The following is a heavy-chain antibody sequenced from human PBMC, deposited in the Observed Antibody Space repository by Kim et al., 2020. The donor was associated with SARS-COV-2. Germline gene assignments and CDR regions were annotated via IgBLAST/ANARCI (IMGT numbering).Heavy chain of an antibody. CDR1: GFTFSSYA. D-gene: IGHD3-3*02. CDR2: ISGSGGST. Sequence: GGSLRLSCAASGFTFSSYAMSWVRQAPGKGLEWVSAISGSGGSTYYADSVKGRFTISRDNSKNTLYLQMNSLRAEDTAVYYCAKDGYIFGVVPYMGCYYFDYWGQGTLVTVSS. CDR3: AKDGYIFGVVPYMGCYYFDY. V-gene: IGHV3-23*01. J-gene: IGHJ4*02.